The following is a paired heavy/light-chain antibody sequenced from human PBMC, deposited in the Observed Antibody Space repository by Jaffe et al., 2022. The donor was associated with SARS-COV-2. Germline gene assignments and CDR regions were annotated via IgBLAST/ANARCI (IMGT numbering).Heavy chain of an antibody. CDR2: IKNKNDGGAT. J-gene: IGHJ4*02. V-gene: IGHV3-15*01. CDR3: LPTPWGVRGASDH. Sequence: EVQLVESGGGLVKPGESLSLSCEVSEFTFNNAWMSWVRQAPGKGLEWVGRIKNKNDGGATDYAPPVEGRFTISRDDSKKTLYLQMNSLKIEDTGVYYCLPTPWGVRGASDHWGQGSLVTVSS. CDR1: EFTFNNAW. D-gene: IGHD3-10*01.
Light chain of an antibody. CDR3: QQSSSTPLT. V-gene: IGKV1-39*01. Sequence: DVQMTQSPSSLSASVGDRVTITCRASQSVYNYLNWYQQKPGRAPKLLISTISTLQSGVPSRFSGSGYGTDFTLTISSLQPEDSATYYCQQSSSTPLTFGGGTKVEI. J-gene: IGKJ4*01. CDR2: TIS. CDR1: QSVYNY.